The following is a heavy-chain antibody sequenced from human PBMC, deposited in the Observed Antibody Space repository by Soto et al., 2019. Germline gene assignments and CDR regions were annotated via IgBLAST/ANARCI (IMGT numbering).Heavy chain of an antibody. J-gene: IGHJ4*02. V-gene: IGHV3-66*01. Sequence: EVQLVEAGGGLVQPGGSLRLPCAASGFTVSSNYMSWVRQAPGKGLEWVSVIYSGGSTYYADSGKGRFTISRDNSKNTLYLQMNSLRAEDTAVYYCARGPRTYYYDSSGYESLGYFDYWGQGTLVSVSS. D-gene: IGHD3-22*01. CDR1: GFTVSSNY. CDR3: ARGPRTYYYDSSGYESLGYFDY. CDR2: IYSGGST.